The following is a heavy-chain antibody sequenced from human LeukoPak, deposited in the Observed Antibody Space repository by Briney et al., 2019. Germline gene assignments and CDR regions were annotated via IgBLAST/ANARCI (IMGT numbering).Heavy chain of an antibody. D-gene: IGHD5-18*01. CDR1: GGSISSSSSY. CDR3: ARRFGYSYGYWFDP. CDR2: IYYSGST. V-gene: IGHV4-39*01. J-gene: IGHJ5*02. Sequence: SETLSLTCTVSGGSISSSSSYWGWIRQPPGMGLEWIGTIYYSGSTYYNPSLKSRVTISVDTPKNQFSLKLNSVTAADTAVYYCARRFGYSYGYWFDPCGQGTLVTVSS.